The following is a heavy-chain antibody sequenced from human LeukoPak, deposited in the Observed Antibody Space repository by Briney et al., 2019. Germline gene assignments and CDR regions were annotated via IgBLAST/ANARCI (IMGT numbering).Heavy chain of an antibody. V-gene: IGHV3-53*01. CDR1: GFTVSSNY. CDR2: IYSSGMT. Sequence: PGGSLRLSCAASGFTVSSNYMSWVRQAPGKGLEWVSVIYSSGMTYYADSVKGRSTISRDNSKNTLYLHMNSLRAEDTAVYYCARDLYGVSHDYWGQGTLVTVSS. J-gene: IGHJ4*02. D-gene: IGHD4-17*01. CDR3: ARDLYGVSHDY.